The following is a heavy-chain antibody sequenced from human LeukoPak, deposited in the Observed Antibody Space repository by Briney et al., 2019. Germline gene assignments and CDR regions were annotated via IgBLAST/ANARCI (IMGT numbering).Heavy chain of an antibody. CDR1: GVSISSSTW. CDR3: ARGGRRRSSGYFYA. D-gene: IGHD3-22*01. Sequence: SETLSLTCAVSGVSISSSTWWSWVRQPPGKGLEWIGEIYHSGSTNYNSSLKSRVTLLMDKSKNHFSLKLGSVTAADTAVYYCARGGRRRSSGYFYAWGQGTLVTVSS. V-gene: IGHV4-4*02. CDR2: IYHSGST. J-gene: IGHJ4*02.